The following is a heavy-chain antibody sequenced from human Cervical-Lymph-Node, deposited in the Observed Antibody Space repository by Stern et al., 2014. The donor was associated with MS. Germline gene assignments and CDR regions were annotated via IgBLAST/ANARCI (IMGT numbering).Heavy chain of an antibody. D-gene: IGHD1-26*01. CDR1: GGTLISYP. Sequence: VQLVESGAEVKKPWSSVKVSCQASGGTLISYPIRWVRQAPGQGLEWLGGIMPILGTSNYAHKFQGRVTITADESTTTIYMELRSLKSEDTAVYYCARHLGSHESGWFDPWGQGTLVTASS. J-gene: IGHJ5*02. CDR3: ARHLGSHESGWFDP. V-gene: IGHV1-69*01. CDR2: IMPILGTS.